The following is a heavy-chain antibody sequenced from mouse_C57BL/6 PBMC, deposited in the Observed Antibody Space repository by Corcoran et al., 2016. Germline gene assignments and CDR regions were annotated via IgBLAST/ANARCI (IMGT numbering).Heavy chain of an antibody. D-gene: IGHD2-3*01. V-gene: IGHV9-3*01. Sequence: QIQLVQSGPELKKPGETVKISCKASGYTFTTYGMSWVKQAPGKGLKWMGWINTYSGVPTYADDFKGRFAFSLETSASTAYLQINNLKNEDTATYFCALDGYYYFDYWGQGTTLTVSS. CDR2: INTYSGVP. CDR3: ALDGYYYFDY. CDR1: GYTFTTYG. J-gene: IGHJ2*01.